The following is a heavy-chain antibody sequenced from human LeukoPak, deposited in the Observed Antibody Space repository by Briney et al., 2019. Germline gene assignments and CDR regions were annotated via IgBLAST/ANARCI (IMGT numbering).Heavy chain of an antibody. V-gene: IGHV7-4-1*02. CDR1: GYTFTSYA. D-gene: IGHD3-10*01. CDR2: INTNTGNP. Sequence: ASVKVSCKASGYTFTSYAMNWVRQAPGQGLEWMGWINTNTGNPTYAQGFTGRFVFSLDTSVSTAYLQISSLKAEDTAVYYCALYGSGSLWYYYYCMDVWGKGTTVTVSS. J-gene: IGHJ6*03. CDR3: ALYGSGSLWYYYYCMDV.